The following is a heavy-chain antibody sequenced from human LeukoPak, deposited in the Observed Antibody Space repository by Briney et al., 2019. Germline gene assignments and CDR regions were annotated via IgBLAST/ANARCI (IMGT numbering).Heavy chain of an antibody. V-gene: IGHV4-39*01. CDR3: ARRAGAAAGYYYYMDV. Sequence: SETLSLTCTVSGDSISSSNCYWGWIRQPPGKGLEWIGSIYFSGGTYYNASLKSRVTISVDTSKNQFSLKLSSVTAADTAVYYCARRAGAAAGYYYYMDVWGKGTTVTISS. CDR2: IYFSGGT. D-gene: IGHD6-13*01. CDR1: GDSISSSNCY. J-gene: IGHJ6*03.